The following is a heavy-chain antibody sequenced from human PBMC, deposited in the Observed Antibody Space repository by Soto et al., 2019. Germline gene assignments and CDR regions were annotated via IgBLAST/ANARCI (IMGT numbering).Heavy chain of an antibody. D-gene: IGHD6-13*01. CDR1: GFTFSNYG. J-gene: IGHJ4*02. CDR3: AKGYSSSWLGYFDY. CDR2: ISPDGSNK. Sequence: GGSLRLSCAASGFTFSNYGIHWVRQAPGKGLEWVAVISPDGSNKYFADSVKGRFSISRDNSRNTLYLQMNSLRAEDSAVYYCAKGYSSSWLGYFDYWGQGALVTVSS. V-gene: IGHV3-30*18.